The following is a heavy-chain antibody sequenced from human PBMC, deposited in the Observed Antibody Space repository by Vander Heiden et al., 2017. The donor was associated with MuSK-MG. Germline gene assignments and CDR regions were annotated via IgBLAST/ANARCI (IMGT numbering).Heavy chain of an antibody. CDR2: INPNSGGT. D-gene: IGHD6-13*01. J-gene: IGHJ4*02. CDR3: ARDPPGGITAIDY. CDR1: GYTFTDYY. V-gene: IGHV1-2*02. Sequence: QVQLVQSGAEVKKPGASVKVSCKASGYTFTDYYMHWVRQAPGQGLEWMGWINPNSGGTDYAQKFQGRVTMTRDTSISTAYMELSRLRSDDTAVYYCARDPPGGITAIDYWGQGTLVTVSS.